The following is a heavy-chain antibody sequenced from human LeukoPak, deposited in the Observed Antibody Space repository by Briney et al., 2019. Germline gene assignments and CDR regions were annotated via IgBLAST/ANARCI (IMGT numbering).Heavy chain of an antibody. J-gene: IGHJ4*02. Sequence: SETLSLTCTVSGGSVTSYCCNWVRQPPGRGLEWIGYIYYSGGTNYNPSPESRVTISLDTATNQSSLKLRSVTAADTAVYYCATTGATSPSSASWFNIEYWGQGTLVPVSS. CDR2: IYYSGGT. CDR1: GGSVTSYC. D-gene: IGHD6-13*01. CDR3: ATTGATSPSSASWFNIEY. V-gene: IGHV4-59*08.